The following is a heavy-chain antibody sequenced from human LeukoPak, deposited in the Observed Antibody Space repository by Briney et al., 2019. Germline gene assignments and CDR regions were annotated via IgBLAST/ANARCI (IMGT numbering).Heavy chain of an antibody. D-gene: IGHD6-13*01. CDR1: GGSISSYY. CDR3: ARAPMGTPYSSSWSQKGADAFDI. J-gene: IGHJ3*02. Sequence: PSETLSLTCTVSGGSISSYYWSWIRQPAGKGLEWIGRIYTSGSTNYNPSLKSRVTMSVDTSKNQFSLKLSSVTAADTAVYYCARAPMGTPYSSSWSQKGADAFDIWGQGTMVTVSS. CDR2: IYTSGST. V-gene: IGHV4-4*07.